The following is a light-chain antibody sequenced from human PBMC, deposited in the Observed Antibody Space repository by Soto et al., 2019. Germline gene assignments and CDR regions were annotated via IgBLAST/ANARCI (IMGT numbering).Light chain of an antibody. J-gene: IGKJ2*02. Sequence: DIVMTQSPESLAVSLGETATINCKSSQSVIYRNNNKNYLAWYQQKPGQPPKLLIFWASTRQSGVPDRFSGSGSGTDFTLTISSLQAEDVAVYYCQQYCTTPRTFGQGTKLEIK. V-gene: IGKV4-1*01. CDR3: QQYCTTPRT. CDR2: WAS. CDR1: QSVIYRNNNKNY.